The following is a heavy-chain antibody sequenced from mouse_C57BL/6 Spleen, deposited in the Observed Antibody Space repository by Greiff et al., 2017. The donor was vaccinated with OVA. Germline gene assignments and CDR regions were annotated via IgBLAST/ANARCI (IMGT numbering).Heavy chain of an antibody. CDR3: AKRGDDYWYFDV. CDR1: GFSLTSYG. V-gene: IGHV2-3*01. J-gene: IGHJ1*03. CDR2: IWGDGCT. Sequence: VKLMESGPGLVAPSPSLSITCTVSGFSLTSYGVSWVRQPPGKGLGLLGVIWGDGCTNYHSALISRLSISKDNSKSQVYIKLNSLQTDDTATYDCAKRGDDYWYFDVWGTGTTVTVSS. D-gene: IGHD2-3*01.